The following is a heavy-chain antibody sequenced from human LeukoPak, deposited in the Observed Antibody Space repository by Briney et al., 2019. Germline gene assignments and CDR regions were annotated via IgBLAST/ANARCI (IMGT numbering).Heavy chain of an antibody. CDR2: IIGSSTTI. CDR3: ARVPSGYTFGYGYYYYYMDV. J-gene: IGHJ6*03. CDR1: GFTFSDYS. Sequence: GGSLRLSCAASGFTFSDYSMHWVRQAPGKGLECISYIIGSSTTIYYADSVKGRFTISRDNAKSSLCLQMNSLRVEDTAVYFCARVPSGYTFGYGYYYYYMDVWGKGTTVTVSS. D-gene: IGHD5-18*01. V-gene: IGHV3-48*04.